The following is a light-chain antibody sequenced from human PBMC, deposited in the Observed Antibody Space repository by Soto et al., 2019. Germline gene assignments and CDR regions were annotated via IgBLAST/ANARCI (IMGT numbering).Light chain of an antibody. Sequence: DIQMTQSPSSLSASVGDRITITCRASQSMSSYLNWYQQKPGKAPKLLIYAASSLQSGVPSRFSGSVSGTDFTLTISSLQPEDFATYYCQQSYSTLGLAFGGGTKVEIK. CDR3: QQSYSTLGLA. V-gene: IGKV1-39*01. J-gene: IGKJ4*01. CDR2: AAS. CDR1: QSMSSY.